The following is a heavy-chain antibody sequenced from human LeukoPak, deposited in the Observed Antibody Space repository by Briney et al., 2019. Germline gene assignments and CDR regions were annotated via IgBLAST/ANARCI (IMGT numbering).Heavy chain of an antibody. Sequence: GGSLRLSCAASGFTFSSYGMSWVRQAPGKGLKWVSGISGSGVSTYYADSVKGRFTISRDNSKNTLYLQVNSLRAEDTAVYYCAARGYSIQVGPFDIWGQGTVVTASS. CDR2: ISGSGVST. D-gene: IGHD5-18*01. CDR3: AARGYSIQVGPFDI. J-gene: IGHJ3*02. CDR1: GFTFSSYG. V-gene: IGHV3-23*01.